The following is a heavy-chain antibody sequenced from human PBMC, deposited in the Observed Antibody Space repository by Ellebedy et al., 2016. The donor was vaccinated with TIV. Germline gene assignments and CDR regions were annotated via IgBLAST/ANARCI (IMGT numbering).Heavy chain of an antibody. CDR3: ARDRWPYFFDC. V-gene: IGHV3-30*10. Sequence: PGGSLRLSCAASGFSFSRYAVHWVRQAPGKGLEWVAVISYDGSSKYYTDSVEGRFTISRDSSKNILYLQTNSLRAEDTAVYYCARDRWPYFFDCWGQGTLVTVSS. CDR2: ISYDGSSK. D-gene: IGHD4-23*01. CDR1: GFSFSRYA. J-gene: IGHJ4*02.